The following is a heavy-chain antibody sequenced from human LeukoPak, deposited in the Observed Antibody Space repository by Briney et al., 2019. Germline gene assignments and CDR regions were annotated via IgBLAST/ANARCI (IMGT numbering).Heavy chain of an antibody. CDR3: ARRAGAYSHPYDY. CDR1: GFTVSTNS. V-gene: IGHV3-53*01. Sequence: GGSLRLSCTVSGFTVSTNSMSWVRQAPGKGLEWVSFIYSDNTHYSDSVKGRFTISRDNSKNTLYLQMNSLRAEDTAVCYCARRAGAYSHPYDYWGQGTLVTVSS. CDR2: IYSDNT. J-gene: IGHJ4*02. D-gene: IGHD4/OR15-4a*01.